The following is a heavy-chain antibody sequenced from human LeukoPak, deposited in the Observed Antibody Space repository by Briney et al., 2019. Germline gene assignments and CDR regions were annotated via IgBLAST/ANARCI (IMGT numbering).Heavy chain of an antibody. J-gene: IGHJ4*02. CDR1: GGTFSSYA. CDR3: ASDSSGYYATTDY. CDR2: IIPILGIA. V-gene: IGHV1-69*04. Sequence: SVKVSCKASGGTFSSYAISWVRQAPGQGLEWMGRIIPILGIANYAQKFQGRVTITADKSTSTAYMELSSLRSEDTAVYYCASDSSGYYATTDYWGQGTLVTVSS. D-gene: IGHD3-22*01.